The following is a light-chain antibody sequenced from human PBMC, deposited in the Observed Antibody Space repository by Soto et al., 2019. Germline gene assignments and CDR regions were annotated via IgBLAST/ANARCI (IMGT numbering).Light chain of an antibody. CDR3: ETWDSNTHV. Sequence: QLVLTQSSSASASLESSFKLTCTLSSGHSSYIIAWHQQQPGKAPRYLMKLEGSGSYNKGSGVPDRFSGSSSGADRYLTISNLQFEDEADYYCETWDSNTHVFGGGTKLTVL. J-gene: IGLJ3*02. CDR1: SGHSSYI. V-gene: IGLV4-60*02. CDR2: LEGSGSY.